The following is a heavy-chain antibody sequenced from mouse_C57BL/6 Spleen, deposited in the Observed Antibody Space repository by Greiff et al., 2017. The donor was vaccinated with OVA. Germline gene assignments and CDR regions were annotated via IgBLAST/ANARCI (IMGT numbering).Heavy chain of an antibody. CDR2: INPGSGGT. CDR3: TRSGGYSAWFAY. D-gene: IGHD2-3*01. Sequence: VQLQQSGAELVRPGTSVKVSCKASGYAFTNYLIEWVKQRPGQGLEWIGVINPGSGGTNYNEKFKGKATLTADKSSSTAYMQLSSLTSEDSAVYCCTRSGGYSAWFAYWGQGTLVTVSA. V-gene: IGHV1-54*01. J-gene: IGHJ3*01. CDR1: GYAFTNYL.